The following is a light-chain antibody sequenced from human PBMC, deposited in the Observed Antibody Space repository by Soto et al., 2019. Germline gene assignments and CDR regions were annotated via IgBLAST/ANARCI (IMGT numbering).Light chain of an antibody. Sequence: QSVLTQPPSVSGAPGQRVTISCTGSSSNIGAGYYVHWYQQLPGIAPKLLIYGNDNRPSGVPDRFSGSKSGTSASLAITGLQAEDEADYYSQSYDSGLSGVVFGGGTKLTVL. CDR3: QSYDSGLSGVV. CDR2: GND. V-gene: IGLV1-40*01. J-gene: IGLJ2*01. CDR1: SSNIGAGYY.